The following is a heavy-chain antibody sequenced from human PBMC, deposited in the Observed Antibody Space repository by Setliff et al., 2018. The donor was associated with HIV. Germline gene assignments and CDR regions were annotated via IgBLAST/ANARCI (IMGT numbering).Heavy chain of an antibody. V-gene: IGHV3-21*01. CDR3: ARDGRIYSSGWPLGAFDI. CDR1: GFTFSYDW. D-gene: IGHD6-19*01. J-gene: IGHJ3*02. CDR2: ISSSSSYI. Sequence: PGGSLRLSCVASGFTFSYDWMHWVRQAPGKGLEWVSSISSSSSYIYYADSVKGRFTISRDNAKNSLYLQMNSLRAEDTAVYYCARDGRIYSSGWPLGAFDIWGQGTMVTVSS.